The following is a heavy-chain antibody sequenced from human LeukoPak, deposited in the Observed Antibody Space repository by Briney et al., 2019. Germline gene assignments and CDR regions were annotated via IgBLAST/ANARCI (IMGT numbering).Heavy chain of an antibody. CDR1: GFTFSSYA. CDR2: ISYDGSNK. CDR3: AKDYSLRGFDY. Sequence: GRSLRLSCAASGFTFSSYAMHWVRQAPGKGLEWVAVISYDGSNKYYADSVKGRFTISRDNSKNTLYLQMNSLRAEDTAVYYCAKDYSLRGFDYWGQGTLVTVSS. V-gene: IGHV3-30*04. D-gene: IGHD2-21*01. J-gene: IGHJ4*02.